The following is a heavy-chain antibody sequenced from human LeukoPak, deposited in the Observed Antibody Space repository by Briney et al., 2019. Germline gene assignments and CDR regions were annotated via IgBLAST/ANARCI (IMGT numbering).Heavy chain of an antibody. CDR3: TLEPRGNYYYYMDV. D-gene: IGHD1-1*01. Sequence: SETLSLTCTVSGGSISSSSYYWGWIRQPPGKGLEWIGSIYYSGSTYYSPSLKSRVTISVDTSKNQFSLKLSSVTAADTAVYYCTLEPRGNYYYYMDVWGKGTTVTVSS. J-gene: IGHJ6*03. V-gene: IGHV4-39*01. CDR1: GGSISSSSYY. CDR2: IYYSGST.